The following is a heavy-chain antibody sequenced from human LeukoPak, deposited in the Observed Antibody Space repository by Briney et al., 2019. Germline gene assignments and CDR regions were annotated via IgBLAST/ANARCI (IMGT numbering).Heavy chain of an antibody. CDR1: EFTFNNYA. V-gene: IGHV3-23*01. CDR2: IGGNGDNI. D-gene: IGHD1-1*01. J-gene: IGHJ4*02. Sequence: GGSLRLSCAASEFTFNNYAMNWVRQAPGKGLEWVSVIGGNGDNIYYADSVKGRFTISRDNSKNTLYLQMNSLRAEDTAVYYCAKAPPYKKYFDYWGQGTLVTVSS. CDR3: AKAPPYKKYFDY.